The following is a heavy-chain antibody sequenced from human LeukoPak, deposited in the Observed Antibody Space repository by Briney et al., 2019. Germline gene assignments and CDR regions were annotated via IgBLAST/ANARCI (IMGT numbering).Heavy chain of an antibody. Sequence: GGSLRLSCAASVFTFSNYEMHWVRQAPGKGLEWVAVISYDGSNEYYADSVKGRFTISRDNSKNTLYLQMNSLRAEDTAVYYCARDLGSVGVPDYWGQGILVTVSS. CDR1: VFTFSNYE. CDR2: ISYDGSNE. D-gene: IGHD1-26*01. J-gene: IGHJ4*02. V-gene: IGHV3-30*04. CDR3: ARDLGSVGVPDY.